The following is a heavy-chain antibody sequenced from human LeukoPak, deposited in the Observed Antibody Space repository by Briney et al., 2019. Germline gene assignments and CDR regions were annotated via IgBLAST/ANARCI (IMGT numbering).Heavy chain of an antibody. CDR3: ARGGDYYDSSGYYHDFDY. CDR1: GGTFNSYA. Sequence: ASVKVSCKASGGTFNSYAISWVRQAPGQGLEWMGRIIPIFGTANYAQKFQGRVTITTDESTSTAYMELSSLRSEDTAVYYCARGGDYYDSSGYYHDFDYWGQGTLVTVSS. J-gene: IGHJ4*02. CDR2: IIPIFGTA. V-gene: IGHV1-69*05. D-gene: IGHD3-22*01.